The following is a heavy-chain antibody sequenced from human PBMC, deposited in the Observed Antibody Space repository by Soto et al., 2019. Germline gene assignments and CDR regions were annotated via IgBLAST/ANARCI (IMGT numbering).Heavy chain of an antibody. CDR2: INPSGGST. V-gene: IGHV1-46*01. D-gene: IGHD2-15*01. J-gene: IGHJ4*02. CDR1: GYTFTSYY. Sequence: ASVKVSCKASGYTFTSYYMHWVRQAPGQGLEWMGIINPSGGSTSYAQKFQGRVTMTRYTSTSTVYMEMSSLRSEDTAVYYCARAGRAAYCSGGSCYSDHWGQGTLVNVSS. CDR3: ARAGRAAYCSGGSCYSDH.